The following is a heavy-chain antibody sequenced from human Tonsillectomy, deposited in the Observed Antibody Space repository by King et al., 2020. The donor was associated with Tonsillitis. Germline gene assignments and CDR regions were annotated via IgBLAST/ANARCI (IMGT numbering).Heavy chain of an antibody. CDR1: GFPFNNYA. J-gene: IGHJ3*02. CDR3: AKELGDEVGDGFDI. Sequence: VQLVEFGGGLVQPGGSLRLSCAASGFPFNNYAMSWVRQPPGKGLEWVSAISGSGGSTYYADSVKGRFTISRDNSKNTQYLQMNSLRVEDTAVYYCAKELGDEVGDGFDIWGQGTMVTVPS. V-gene: IGHV3-23*04. CDR2: ISGSGGST. D-gene: IGHD1-26*01.